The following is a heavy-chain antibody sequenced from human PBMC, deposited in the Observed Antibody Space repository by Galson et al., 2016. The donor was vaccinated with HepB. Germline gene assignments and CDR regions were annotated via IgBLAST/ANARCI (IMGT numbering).Heavy chain of an antibody. CDR1: GFDLSTSG. CDR2: ISSSISTI. D-gene: IGHD6-6*01. CDR3: AKELVRSAFDL. Sequence: SLRLSCAASGFDLSTSGLNWVRQAPGKGLQWISYISSSISTIYYADSVRGRFTISRDNAKNSVFLQMNSLRDEDTAVYYCAKELVRSAFDLWGQGRMVTVSS. V-gene: IGHV3-48*02. J-gene: IGHJ3*01.